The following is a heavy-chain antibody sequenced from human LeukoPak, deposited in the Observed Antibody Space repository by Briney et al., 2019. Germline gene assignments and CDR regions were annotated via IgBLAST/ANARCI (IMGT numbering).Heavy chain of an antibody. CDR1: GGSISSYY. V-gene: IGHV4-59*01. CDR3: ARASSGWLLGYFDY. J-gene: IGHJ4*02. D-gene: IGHD6-19*01. CDR2: IYYSGST. Sequence: SETLSLTCTVSGGSISSYYWSWIRQSPGKGLEWIGYIYYSGSTNYNPSLKSRVTISVDTSKNQFSLKLSSVTAADTAVYYCARASSGWLLGYFDYWGQGTLVTVSS.